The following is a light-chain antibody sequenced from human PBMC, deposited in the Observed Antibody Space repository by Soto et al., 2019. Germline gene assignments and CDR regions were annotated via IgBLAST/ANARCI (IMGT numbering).Light chain of an antibody. CDR3: QQRSNGLT. CDR1: QSVRSF. V-gene: IGKV3-11*01. J-gene: IGKJ4*01. Sequence: EILLTQSPATLSLSPGERATLSCRASQSVRSFLAWYQQKPGQAPRLLIYDASNRATGTPARLSGSGSGTEFTLTISSIEPEDFAVYYCQQRSNGLTFGGGTKVDIK. CDR2: DAS.